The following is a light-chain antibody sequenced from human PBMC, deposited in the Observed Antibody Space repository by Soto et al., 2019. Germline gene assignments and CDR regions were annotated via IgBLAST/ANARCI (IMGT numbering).Light chain of an antibody. J-gene: IGKJ2*01. V-gene: IGKV1-5*01. CDR3: QQYNSYSS. Sequence: DIQMTQSPSTLSASVGDRVTITCRASQSVSSWLAWYQQKPGRAPKLLIYDVSSLESGVPSRFSGSGSGTEFTLTTSSLQPDDFATYYCQQYNSYSSFGQGTKLEIK. CDR1: QSVSSW. CDR2: DVS.